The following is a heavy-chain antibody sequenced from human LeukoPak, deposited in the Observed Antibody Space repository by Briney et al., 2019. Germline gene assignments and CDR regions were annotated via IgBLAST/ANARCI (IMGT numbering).Heavy chain of an antibody. CDR3: ARSPLGFWFGELLPPPANWFDP. CDR1: GFTFSSYS. V-gene: IGHV3-21*01. Sequence: GGSLRLSCAASGFTFSSYSINWVRQVPGKGLEWVSSISSSSSYIYYADSVKGRFTISRDNAKNSLYLQMNSLRAEDTAVYYCARSPLGFWFGELLPPPANWFDPWGQGTLVTVSS. CDR2: ISSSSSYI. J-gene: IGHJ5*02. D-gene: IGHD3-10*01.